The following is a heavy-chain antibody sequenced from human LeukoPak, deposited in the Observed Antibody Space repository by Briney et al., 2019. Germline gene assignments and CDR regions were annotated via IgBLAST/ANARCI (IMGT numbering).Heavy chain of an antibody. CDR2: ISYDGSNK. D-gene: IGHD2-15*01. J-gene: IGHJ4*02. V-gene: IGHV3-30*04. CDR1: GFTFSSYA. CDR3: ARGANIVVVVAATIDYFDY. Sequence: GGSLRLSCAASGFTFSSYAMHWVRQAPGKGLEWVAVISYDGSNKYYAGSVKGRFTISRDNSKNTLYLQMNSLRAEDTAVYYCARGANIVVVVAATIDYFDYWGQGTLVTVSS.